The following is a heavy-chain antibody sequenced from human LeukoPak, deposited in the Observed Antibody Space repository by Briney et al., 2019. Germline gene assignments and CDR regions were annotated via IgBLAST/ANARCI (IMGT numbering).Heavy chain of an antibody. CDR3: AKGYYGSGSYGWFDY. CDR1: GFTFSSYG. J-gene: IGHJ4*02. Sequence: GGSLRLSCAASGFTFSSYGMHWVRQAPGKGLEWVAFIRYDGSNKYYADSVKGRFTISRDNSKNTLFLQMNSLRAEDTAVYYCAKGYYGSGSYGWFDYWGQGTLVTVSS. V-gene: IGHV3-30*02. CDR2: IRYDGSNK. D-gene: IGHD3-10*01.